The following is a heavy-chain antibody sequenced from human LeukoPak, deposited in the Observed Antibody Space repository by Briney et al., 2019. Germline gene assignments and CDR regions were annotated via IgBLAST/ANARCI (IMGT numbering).Heavy chain of an antibody. D-gene: IGHD6-19*01. CDR3: ASASGY. Sequence: SETLSLTCSVSGDSISSDYWSWIRQLAGKGLEWIGRIYTTGSTNYNPSLKSRVTLSVDMSKNQFSLKLSSVTAADTAVYYCASASGYWGQGTLVTVSS. CDR2: IYTTGST. J-gene: IGHJ4*02. CDR1: GDSISSDY. V-gene: IGHV4-4*07.